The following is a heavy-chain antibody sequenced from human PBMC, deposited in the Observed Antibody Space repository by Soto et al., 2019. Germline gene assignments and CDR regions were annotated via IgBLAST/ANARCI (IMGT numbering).Heavy chain of an antibody. CDR3: AKEGDPGIAVAPYGMDV. V-gene: IGHV3-30*18. J-gene: IGHJ6*02. CDR2: ISYDGRNK. Sequence: QVQLVESGGGVVQPGRSLRLSCAASGFTFSSYGMYRVRPAPGMGLECVGVISYDGRNKYYAESVKGRFTIYRDNSKNTLYLQMNSLRAEDTAVYYCAKEGDPGIAVAPYGMDVWGQGTTVTVSS. CDR1: GFTFSSYG. D-gene: IGHD6-13*01.